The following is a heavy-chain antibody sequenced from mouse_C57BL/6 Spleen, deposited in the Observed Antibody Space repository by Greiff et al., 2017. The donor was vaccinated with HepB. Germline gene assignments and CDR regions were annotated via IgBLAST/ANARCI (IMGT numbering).Heavy chain of an antibody. V-gene: IGHV1-82*01. D-gene: IGHD2-3*01. CDR2: IYPGDGDT. CDR3: ARLYDGYYDY. CDR1: GYAFSSSW. J-gene: IGHJ2*01. Sequence: QVHVKQSGPELVKPGASVKISCKASGYAFSSSWMNWVKQRPGKGLEWIGRIYPGDGDTNYNGKFKGKATLTADKSSSTAYMQLSSLTSEDSAVYFCARLYDGYYDYWGQGTTLTVSS.